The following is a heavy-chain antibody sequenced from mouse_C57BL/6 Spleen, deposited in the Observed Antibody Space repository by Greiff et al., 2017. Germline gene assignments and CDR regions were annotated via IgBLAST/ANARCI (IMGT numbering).Heavy chain of an antibody. CDR2: ILPGSGST. Sequence: QVQLLQSGAELMKPGASVKLSCTATGYTFTGYWIEWVKQRPGHGLEWIGEILPGSGSTNYTEKFKGKATFTAYTSSNTAYMQLSSLTTEDSAIYYYARGTLDDWGQGTTLTVSS. CDR1: GYTFTGYW. V-gene: IGHV1-9*01. J-gene: IGHJ2*01. D-gene: IGHD3-3*01. CDR3: ARGTLDD.